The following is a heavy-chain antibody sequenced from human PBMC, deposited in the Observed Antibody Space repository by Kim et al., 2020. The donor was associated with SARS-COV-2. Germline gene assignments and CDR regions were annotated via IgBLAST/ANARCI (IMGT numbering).Heavy chain of an antibody. D-gene: IGHD2-8*01. CDR3: ARDPRRDIMSDAFDI. V-gene: IGHV3-53*05. Sequence: GGSLRLSCAAFEFIVSSNYMSWVRQAPGKGLQWVSAIYTGGITYYADAVKGRFTIVRDDSRNTLYLQMNSLRPEDTAMYYCARDPRRDIMSDAFDIWGQGTMVTVSS. J-gene: IGHJ3*02. CDR2: IYTGGIT. CDR1: EFIVSSNY.